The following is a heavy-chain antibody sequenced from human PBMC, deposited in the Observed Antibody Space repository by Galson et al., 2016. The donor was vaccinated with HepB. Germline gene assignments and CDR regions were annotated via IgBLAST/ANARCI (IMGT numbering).Heavy chain of an antibody. V-gene: IGHV3-21*03. CDR2: ISRTSRYK. CDR1: GFSFSGYT. CDR3: IHGSGYLDY. D-gene: IGHD3-10*01. J-gene: IGHJ4*02. Sequence: SLRLSCAASGFSFSGYTMVWVRQAPGHGLEWVSSISRTSRYKHWADSLEGRFAVSRDNGRASMYLQMNSLKTEDTAVYYCIHGSGYLDYWGQGTLVTVSS.